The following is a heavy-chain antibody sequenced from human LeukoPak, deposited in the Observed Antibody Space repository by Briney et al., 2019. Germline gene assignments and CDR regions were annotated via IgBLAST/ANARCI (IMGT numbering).Heavy chain of an antibody. CDR2: IYSGGST. J-gene: IGHJ3*02. Sequence: PVGSLRLSCAASGFTVSSNYMSWVRQAPGKGLEWVSVIYSGGSTYYADSVKGRFTISRDNSKNTLYLPMNSLRAEDTAVYYCARDRIEYAFDIWGQGTMVTVSS. CDR3: ARDRIEYAFDI. V-gene: IGHV3-53*01. CDR1: GFTVSSNY.